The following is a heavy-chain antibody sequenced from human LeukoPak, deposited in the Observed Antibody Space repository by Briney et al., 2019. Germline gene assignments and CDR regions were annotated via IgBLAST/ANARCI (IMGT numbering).Heavy chain of an antibody. J-gene: IGHJ4*02. Sequence: GGPLRLSCAASGFTFSFYRMHWVRQVPGKGLEWVSHINHDSSDRHYLDSVKGRFTISRDNAKNSLYLQMNNVRVDDTGVYYCARGLDYWGEGTLVTVSS. CDR2: INHDSSDR. CDR1: GFTFSFYR. CDR3: ARGLDY. V-gene: IGHV3-48*01.